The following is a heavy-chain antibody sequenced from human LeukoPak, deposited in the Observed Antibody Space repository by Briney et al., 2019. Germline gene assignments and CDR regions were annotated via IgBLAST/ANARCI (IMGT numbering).Heavy chain of an antibody. CDR1: GGSISYY. D-gene: IGHD3-10*01. Sequence: PSETLSLTCSVSGGSISYYWVWIRQPPGKGLEWIGSICYTGSTYYNPSLKSRVTISVDTSKNQFSLKLSSVTAADTAVYYCVRHVVPFYGSGSFYYYYYYMDVWGKGPTVTISS. CDR2: ICYTGST. J-gene: IGHJ6*03. CDR3: VRHVVPFYGSGSFYYYYYYMDV. V-gene: IGHV4-39*01.